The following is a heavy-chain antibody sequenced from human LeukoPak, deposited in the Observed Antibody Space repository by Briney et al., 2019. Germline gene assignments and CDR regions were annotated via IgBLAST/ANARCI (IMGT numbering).Heavy chain of an antibody. D-gene: IGHD7-27*01. J-gene: IGHJ4*02. CDR2: INPNSGGA. CDR3: ACNLTGDPAY. CDR1: GYTFTDYY. Sequence: ASVKVSCKASGYTFTDYYMHWVRQAPGQGLEWMGWINPNSGGANYTQKFQGRVTMARDTSISTAYMEVSRLRSDDTAIYYCACNLTGDPAYWGQGTLVTVSS. V-gene: IGHV1-2*02.